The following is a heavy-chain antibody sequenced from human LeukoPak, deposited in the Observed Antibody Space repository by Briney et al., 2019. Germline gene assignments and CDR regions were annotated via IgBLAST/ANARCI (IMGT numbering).Heavy chain of an antibody. J-gene: IGHJ5*02. CDR3: ARGIGYSSGWYDGWFDP. CDR2: IYHSGST. D-gene: IGHD6-19*01. V-gene: IGHV4-34*01. CDR1: GGSFSGHY. Sequence: SETLSLTCGVSGGSFSGHYWSWIRQPPGEGLECSGYIYHSGSTYYNPSLKSRVTISVDRSKNQFSLKLSSVTAADTAAYYCARGIGYSSGWYDGWFDPWGQGTLVTVSS.